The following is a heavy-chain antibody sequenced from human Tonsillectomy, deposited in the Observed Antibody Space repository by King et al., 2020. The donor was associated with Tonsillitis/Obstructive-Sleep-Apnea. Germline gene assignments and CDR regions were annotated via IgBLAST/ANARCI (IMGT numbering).Heavy chain of an antibody. CDR1: GLTFSSCG. Sequence: QVQLVESGGGVVQPGRSLRLSCAASGLTFSSCGMHWVRQAPGKGLEWVAVISHDGSYKNYADSVKGRFTVSRDNSKNTLYLQMNSLRAEDTAVYYCAKEAQDNEILTGLDVWGQGTTVTVSS. J-gene: IGHJ6*02. CDR2: ISHDGSYK. CDR3: AKEAQDNEILTGLDV. V-gene: IGHV3-30*18. D-gene: IGHD3-9*01.